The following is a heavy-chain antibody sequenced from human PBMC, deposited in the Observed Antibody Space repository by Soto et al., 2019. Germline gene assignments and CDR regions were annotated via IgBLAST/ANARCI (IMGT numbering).Heavy chain of an antibody. CDR1: GYIFTSYY. CDR3: ARVRPRSEFDP. V-gene: IGHV1-2*02. J-gene: IGHJ5*02. Sequence: QVPLVQSGAEVKRPGTSMKVSCKASGYIFTSYYIHWVRQVPGQGLEWMGWINPNTGGTNYAQRFEGRVTMTRDTSISTAYIELCSLTSDDTAIYFCARVRPRSEFDPWGQGTLVTVSS. CDR2: INPNTGGT. D-gene: IGHD3-3*01.